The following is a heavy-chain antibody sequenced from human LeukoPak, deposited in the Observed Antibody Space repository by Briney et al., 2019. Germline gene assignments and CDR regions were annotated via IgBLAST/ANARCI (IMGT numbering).Heavy chain of an antibody. CDR2: ISGSGGSI. J-gene: IGHJ4*02. Sequence: GGSLRLSCAASGFTFSSYAMSWVRQAPGKGLEWVSAISGSGGSIYYADSVKGRSTISRDNAKNSLYLQMNSLRAEDTAVYYCARAHNWKYGSFDFWGQGTLVTVSS. CDR1: GFTFSSYA. V-gene: IGHV3-23*01. D-gene: IGHD1-7*01. CDR3: ARAHNWKYGSFDF.